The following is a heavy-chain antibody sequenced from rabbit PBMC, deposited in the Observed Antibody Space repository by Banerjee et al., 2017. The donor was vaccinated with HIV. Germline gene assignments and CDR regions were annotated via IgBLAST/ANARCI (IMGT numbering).Heavy chain of an antibody. Sequence: QEQLEESGGDLVKPEGSLTLTCTASGFSFSSSYWICWVRQAPGKGLEWIACIYADSSGSTYYASWAKGRFTISKTSSTTVTLQMTSLTAADTATYFCARASGAYNGFNLWGQGTLVTVS. CDR1: GFSFSSSYW. J-gene: IGHJ4*01. CDR2: IYADSSGST. D-gene: IGHD1-1*01. V-gene: IGHV1S45*01. CDR3: ARASGAYNGFNL.